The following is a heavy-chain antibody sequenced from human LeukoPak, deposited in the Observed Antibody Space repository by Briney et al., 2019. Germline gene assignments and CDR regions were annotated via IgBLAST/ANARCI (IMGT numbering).Heavy chain of an antibody. CDR3: ARGATSIAAAGTVYYYYMDV. CDR2: IYTSGST. D-gene: IGHD6-13*01. Sequence: SETLSLTCTVSGGSISSGSYYWSWIRQPAGKGLEWIGRIYTSGSTNYNPSLKSRVTISVDTSKNQFSLKLSSVTAADTAVYYCARGATSIAAAGTVYYYYMDVWGKGTTVTVSS. V-gene: IGHV4-61*02. J-gene: IGHJ6*03. CDR1: GGSISSGSYY.